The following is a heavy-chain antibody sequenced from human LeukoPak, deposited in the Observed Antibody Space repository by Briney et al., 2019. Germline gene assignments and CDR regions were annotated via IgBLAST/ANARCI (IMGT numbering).Heavy chain of an antibody. CDR2: IYHSGST. J-gene: IGHJ3*02. D-gene: IGHD2-21*01. CDR1: GGSISSSSYY. Sequence: PSETLSLTCTVSGGSISSSSYYWGWIRQPPGKGLEWIGSIYHSGSTNYNPSLKSRVTISVDKSKNQFSLKLSSVTAADTAVYYCSVVVKTTHAFDIWGQGTMVTVSS. V-gene: IGHV4-39*07. CDR3: SVVVKTTHAFDI.